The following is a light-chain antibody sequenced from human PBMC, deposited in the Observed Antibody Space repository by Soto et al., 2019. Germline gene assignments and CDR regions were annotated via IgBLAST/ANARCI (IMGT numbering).Light chain of an antibody. V-gene: IGLV2-8*01. CDR1: SSDIGGYNY. Sequence: QSALTQPPSASGSPGQSVTISCTGTSSDIGGYNYVSWYQQHPGRAPKLIIYEVSKRPSGVPDRFSGSKSGNTASLTVSGLQAEDEADYHCSSYAGNNNLSFGTGTQLTVL. CDR2: EVS. J-gene: IGLJ1*01. CDR3: SSYAGNNNLS.